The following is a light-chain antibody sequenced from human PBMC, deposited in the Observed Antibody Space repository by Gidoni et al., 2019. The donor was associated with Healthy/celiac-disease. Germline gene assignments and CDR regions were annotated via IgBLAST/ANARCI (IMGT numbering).Light chain of an antibody. CDR3: QQRNSYPLT. CDR2: AAS. J-gene: IGKJ4*01. V-gene: IGKV1-9*01. Sequence: DIQSTQSPSFLSASVGDSVTITCRTSQGISSYLAWYQQKPGKAPKPLIYAASTLQSGVPSRCSGSGSGTEFTLTISSLQPEDVATYYCQQRNSYPLTFGGGTKVEIK. CDR1: QGISSY.